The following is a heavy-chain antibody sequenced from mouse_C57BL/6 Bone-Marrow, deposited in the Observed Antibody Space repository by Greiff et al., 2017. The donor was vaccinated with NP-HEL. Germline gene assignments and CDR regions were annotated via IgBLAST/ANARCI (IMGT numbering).Heavy chain of an antibody. CDR3: ARDSNYPYYAMDY. Sequence: VESEGGLVQPGSSMKLSCTASGFTFSDYYMAWVRQVPEKGLEWVANINYDGSSTYYLDSLKSRFIISRDNAKNILYLQMSSLKSEDTATYYCARDSNYPYYAMDYWGQGTSVTVSS. D-gene: IGHD2-5*01. CDR2: INYDGSST. CDR1: GFTFSDYY. V-gene: IGHV5-16*01. J-gene: IGHJ4*01.